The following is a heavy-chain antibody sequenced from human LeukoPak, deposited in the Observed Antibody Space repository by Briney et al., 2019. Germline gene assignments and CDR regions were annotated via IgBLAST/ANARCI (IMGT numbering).Heavy chain of an antibody. CDR1: GFTFSSYW. CDR3: ARRSGVAVAGAFDY. D-gene: IGHD6-19*01. J-gene: IGHJ4*02. Sequence: GGSLRLSCAASGFTFSSYWMHWVRQAPGKGLEWVSGISGSGDSTYYADSVRGRFTISRDNSKNTLYLQMNSLRAEDTAVYFCARRSGVAVAGAFDYWGQGTLVTVSS. CDR2: ISGSGDST. V-gene: IGHV3-23*01.